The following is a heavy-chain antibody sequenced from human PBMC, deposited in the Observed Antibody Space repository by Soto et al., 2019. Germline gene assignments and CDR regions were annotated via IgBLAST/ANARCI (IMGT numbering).Heavy chain of an antibody. CDR3: TREGWPFDY. Sequence: EVQLVESGGGLVQPGGSLRLSCAASGFTFSSYSMNWVRQAPGKGLEWVSYISSSSSTIYYADSVKGRFTISRDNAKNSLYLQMNSLRAEDTAVYYWTREGWPFDYWGQGTLVTVSS. V-gene: IGHV3-48*01. J-gene: IGHJ4*02. CDR2: ISSSSSTI. CDR1: GFTFSSYS.